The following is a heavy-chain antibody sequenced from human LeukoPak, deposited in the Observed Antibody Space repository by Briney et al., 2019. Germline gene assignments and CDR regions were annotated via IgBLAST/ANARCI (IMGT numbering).Heavy chain of an antibody. CDR1: GFTVSSNY. CDR3: AAKVELRSNGPYFNS. Sequence: TGGSLRLSCAPSGFTVSSNYMSWVRQAPGKGLEWVSVIYSGGDTFYADSVKGRFTISRDNSKNTLHLQMNSLRADDTAVYYCAAKVELRSNGPYFNSWGQGTLVTVSS. D-gene: IGHD1-7*01. CDR2: IYSGGDT. V-gene: IGHV3-53*01. J-gene: IGHJ4*02.